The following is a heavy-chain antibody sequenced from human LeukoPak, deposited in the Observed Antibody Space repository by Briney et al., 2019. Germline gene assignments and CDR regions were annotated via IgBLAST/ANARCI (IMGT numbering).Heavy chain of an antibody. CDR2: IRYDGSNK. V-gene: IGHV3-30*02. Sequence: GGSLRLSCAASGFTFSSYGMHWVRQAPGKGLDWVAFIRYDGSNKYYADSVKGRFTISRDNSKNTLYLQMNSLRAEDTAVYYCAKDNRRIAARLDAFDIWGQGTMVTVSS. D-gene: IGHD6-6*01. J-gene: IGHJ3*02. CDR1: GFTFSSYG. CDR3: AKDNRRIAARLDAFDI.